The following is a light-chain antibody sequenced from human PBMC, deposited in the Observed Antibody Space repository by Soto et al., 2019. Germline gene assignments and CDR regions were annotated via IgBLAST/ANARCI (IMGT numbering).Light chain of an antibody. J-gene: IGKJ3*01. CDR2: DAS. V-gene: IGKV3-11*01. CDR1: QSVSSY. CDR3: QQRSNWPPVFT. Sequence: EIVLTQSPATQSLSPGERATLSCRASQSVSSYLAWYQQKAGQAPRLLIYDASNRATGIPARFSGSGSGTDFTHTISSLEPEDFAVYYCQQRSNWPPVFTFGPGTKVDIK.